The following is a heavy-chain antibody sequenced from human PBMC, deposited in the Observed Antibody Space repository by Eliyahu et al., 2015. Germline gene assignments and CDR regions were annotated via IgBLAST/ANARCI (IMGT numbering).Heavy chain of an antibody. V-gene: IGHV3-9*01. CDR3: AKDIGSGSIQNFFDY. Sequence: EVQLVESGGGLVQPGRSLRLSCAASGFAFXDYAVHWVRQAPGKGLEWVSGITWNSGILGYADSVKGRFTISRDNAKNSLYLQMNSLRVEDTAFYYCAKDIGSGSIQNFFDYWGQGTLVTVSS. CDR1: GFAFXDYA. CDR2: ITWNSGIL. J-gene: IGHJ4*02. D-gene: IGHD6-19*01.